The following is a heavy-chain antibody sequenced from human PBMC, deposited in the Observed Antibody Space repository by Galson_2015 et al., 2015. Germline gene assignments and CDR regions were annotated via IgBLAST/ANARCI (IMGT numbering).Heavy chain of an antibody. Sequence: SLRLSCAVSGFTFSDYYMSWIRQAPGKGLEWVSYISNSGSPIYYADSVKGRFTISRDNTKKSLFLQMNRLRVDDTAVYDCARGYQLLDYWGQGALITVSS. J-gene: IGHJ4*02. D-gene: IGHD2-2*01. V-gene: IGHV3-11*01. CDR2: ISNSGSPI. CDR1: GFTFSDYY. CDR3: ARGYQLLDY.